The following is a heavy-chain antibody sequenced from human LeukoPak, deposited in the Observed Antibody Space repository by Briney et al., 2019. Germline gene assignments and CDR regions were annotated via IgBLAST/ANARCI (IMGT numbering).Heavy chain of an antibody. CDR3: ANSETYYYGSGSY. V-gene: IGHV3-23*01. J-gene: IGHJ4*02. Sequence: PGGSLRLSCAASGFTFSSYWMHWVRQAPGKGLEWVSAISGSGGSTYYADSVKGRFTISRDNSKNTLYLQMNSLRAEDTAVYYCANSETYYYGSGSYWGQGTLVTVSS. CDR2: ISGSGGST. CDR1: GFTFSSYW. D-gene: IGHD3-10*01.